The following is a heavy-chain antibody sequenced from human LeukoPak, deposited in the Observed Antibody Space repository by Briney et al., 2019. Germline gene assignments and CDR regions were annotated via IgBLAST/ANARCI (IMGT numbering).Heavy chain of an antibody. Sequence: GGSLRLSCTASGFTFGDYAMSWVRQAPGKGLEWVGFIRSKAYGGTTEYAASVKGRFTISRDDSKSIAYLQMNSLKTEDTAVYYCTRDGPKRYYYYMDVWGKGTTVTISS. J-gene: IGHJ6*03. CDR3: TRDGPKRYYYYMDV. V-gene: IGHV3-49*04. D-gene: IGHD6-25*01. CDR1: GFTFGDYA. CDR2: IRSKAYGGTT.